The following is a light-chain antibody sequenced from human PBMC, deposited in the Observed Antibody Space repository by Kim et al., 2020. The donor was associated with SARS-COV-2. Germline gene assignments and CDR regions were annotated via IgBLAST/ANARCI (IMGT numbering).Light chain of an antibody. CDR2: GAF. CDR1: QSVNSNN. Sequence: LYPGESATLSCRASQSVNSNNLAWYQRKPGQAPRLLIYGAFSRATGIPDRFSGSGSGTDFTLTINRLEPEDFAVYDCQQYGSSPETFGGGTKLEI. V-gene: IGKV3-20*01. CDR3: QQYGSSPET. J-gene: IGKJ4*01.